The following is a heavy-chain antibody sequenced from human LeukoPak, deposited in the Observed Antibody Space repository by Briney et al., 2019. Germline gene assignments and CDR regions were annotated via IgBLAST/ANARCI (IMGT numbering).Heavy chain of an antibody. J-gene: IGHJ4*02. CDR2: IANSGVDT. CDR1: GFSFTTYA. D-gene: IGHD1-1*01. Sequence: GGSLRLSCAASGFSFTTYAMSWVRQAPGKGLEWVSSIANSGVDTFYADPVKGRFTISRDNSKNMLYLQMNSLRAEDMAVYYCAKSHSVQQRGYFDYLGQGTLVTVSS. CDR3: AKSHSVQQRGYFDY. V-gene: IGHV3-23*01.